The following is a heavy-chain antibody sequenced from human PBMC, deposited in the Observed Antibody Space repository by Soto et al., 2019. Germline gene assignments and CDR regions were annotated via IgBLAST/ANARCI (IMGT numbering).Heavy chain of an antibody. J-gene: IGHJ6*02. D-gene: IGHD2-8*01. V-gene: IGHV1-69*13. Sequence: SVKVSCKASGGTFSSYAISWLRQSPGQGLEWMGGIIPIFGTANYAQKFQGRVTITADESTSTAYMELSSLRSEDTAVYYCASGYCTNGVCASPPYGMDVWGQGTTVTVSS. CDR1: GGTFSSYA. CDR3: ASGYCTNGVCASPPYGMDV. CDR2: IIPIFGTA.